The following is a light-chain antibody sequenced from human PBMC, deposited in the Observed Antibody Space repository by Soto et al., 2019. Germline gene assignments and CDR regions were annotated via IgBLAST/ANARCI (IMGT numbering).Light chain of an antibody. CDR2: GAS. J-gene: IGKJ1*01. CDR1: QSVRSS. V-gene: IGKV3-15*01. Sequence: EIMMTQSPATLSVSPGERATLSCRASQSVRSSLAWYQQKPGQAPRLLIYGASTRATGIPARFSGSGSGTEFTLTSNSLQSEDFEVYYCQQYNNWWTFGQGTKVEIE. CDR3: QQYNNWWT.